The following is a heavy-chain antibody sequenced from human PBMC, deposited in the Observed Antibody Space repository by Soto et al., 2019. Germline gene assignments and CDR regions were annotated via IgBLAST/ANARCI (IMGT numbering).Heavy chain of an antibody. CDR2: INPRGGST. J-gene: IGHJ4*02. CDR3: ARVQISQAVAGHFDY. CDR1: GYTFTSSY. V-gene: IGHV1-46*03. Sequence: GASVKFSCYSSGYTFTSSYMRWVRQAPGQGLEWMEIINPRGGSTSYAQKFQRRVNMTKDTSTSTVYMELSSLRSEDTAVYYCARVQISQAVAGHFDYWGQGTLVTVSS. D-gene: IGHD6-19*01.